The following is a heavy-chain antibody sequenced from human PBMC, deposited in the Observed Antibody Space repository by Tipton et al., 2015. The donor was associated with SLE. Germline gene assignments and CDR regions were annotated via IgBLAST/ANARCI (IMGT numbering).Heavy chain of an antibody. V-gene: IGHV3-23*01. J-gene: IGHJ4*02. CDR3: AKVEEPGGGWGDYFDY. CDR2: ISGSGGST. D-gene: IGHD3-16*01. CDR1: GFTFSSYA. Sequence: SLRLSCAASGFTFSSYAMSWVRQAPGKGLEWVSAISGSGGSTYYADSVKGRFTISRDNSKNTLYLQMNSLRAEDTAVYYCAKVEEPGGGWGDYFDYWGQGTLVTVSS.